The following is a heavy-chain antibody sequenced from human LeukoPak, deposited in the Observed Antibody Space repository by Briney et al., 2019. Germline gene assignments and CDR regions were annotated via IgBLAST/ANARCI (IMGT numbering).Heavy chain of an antibody. Sequence: GGSLRLSCAASGFTFSSYWMSWVRQAPGKGLEWVANIKQDGGEKYYVDSVKGRFTISRDNAKNSLHLQMNSLRAEDTGVYYCARTIAVFGPYYFDYWGQGTLVTVSS. CDR3: ARTIAVFGPYYFDY. CDR2: IKQDGGEK. CDR1: GFTFSSYW. J-gene: IGHJ4*02. D-gene: IGHD5-24*01. V-gene: IGHV3-7*04.